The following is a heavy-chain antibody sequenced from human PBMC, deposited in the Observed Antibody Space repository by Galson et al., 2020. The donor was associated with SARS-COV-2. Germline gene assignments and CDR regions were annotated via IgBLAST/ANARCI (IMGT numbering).Heavy chain of an antibody. CDR3: ARGGSGRGYVY. CDR2: TFYSSKWYN. Sequence: SQTLSLTCAISGDSVSSDSASWTWIRQSPSRDLEWLGRTFYSSKWYNDYAVSVKSRITINPDTSKNQFSLKLNSVTPEDTAVYYCARGGSGRGYVYWGQGTLVTVSS. J-gene: IGHJ4*02. D-gene: IGHD2-15*01. CDR1: GDSVSSDSAS. V-gene: IGHV6-1*01.